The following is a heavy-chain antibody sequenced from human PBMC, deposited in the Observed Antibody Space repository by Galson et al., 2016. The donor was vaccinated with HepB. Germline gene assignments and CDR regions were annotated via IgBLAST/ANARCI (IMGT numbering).Heavy chain of an antibody. Sequence: SLRLSCAASGSNTFSRFAMSWVRQAPGKGLEWVSGITHGGASYFATSVTGRFTISRGNSKNTLYLQMNGLRPEDTALYYCAKMKGMQFESYAMDIWGQGTTVTVSS. D-gene: IGHD3-10*01. CDR3: AKMKGMQFESYAMDI. V-gene: IGHV3-23*01. J-gene: IGHJ6*02. CDR1: GSNTFSRFA. CDR2: ITHGGAS.